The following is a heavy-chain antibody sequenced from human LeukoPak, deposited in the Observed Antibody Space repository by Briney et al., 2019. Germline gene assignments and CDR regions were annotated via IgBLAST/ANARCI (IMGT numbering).Heavy chain of an antibody. CDR3: ARGMGKWELLGRGDYFDY. CDR2: VNHNRSI. J-gene: IGHJ4*02. D-gene: IGHD1-26*01. Sequence: PSETLSLICAVYGGSFSGYYWGWISQPPGKGLEWIGVVNHNRSIKYNPSLKSRVHISVDTSKNQFSLKLSSVTAADTAVYYCARGMGKWELLGRGDYFDYWGQGTLVTVSS. V-gene: IGHV4-34*01. CDR1: GGSFSGYY.